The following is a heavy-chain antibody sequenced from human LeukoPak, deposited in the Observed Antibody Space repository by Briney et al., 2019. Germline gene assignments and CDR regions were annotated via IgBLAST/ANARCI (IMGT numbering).Heavy chain of an antibody. J-gene: IGHJ4*02. CDR2: IYYSGST. CDR3: ERYETGATALDS. Sequence: SETLSLTCTVSGVSISNYYWSWIGQPPGKGPEWIGYIYYSGSTNYNPSLKSRVTISVDTSKNKFYLKLRSVTAADTAVYYCERYETGATALDSWGQGALVTVSS. CDR1: GVSISNYY. V-gene: IGHV4-59*01. D-gene: IGHD1-26*01.